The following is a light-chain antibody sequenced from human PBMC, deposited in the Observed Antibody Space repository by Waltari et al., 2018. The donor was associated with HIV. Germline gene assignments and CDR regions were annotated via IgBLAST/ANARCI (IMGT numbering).Light chain of an antibody. CDR3: QQRSSWPLT. V-gene: IGKV3-11*01. Sequence: EIVLTQSPGTLSLSPGERATLSCRASQSLVRSLAWYPQKPSQSPRLLTYAASTGATGIPARFSGSGSGTDFTLTISSLEPEDFVVYYCQQRSSWPLTFGGGTKVEI. J-gene: IGKJ4*01. CDR1: QSLVRS. CDR2: AAS.